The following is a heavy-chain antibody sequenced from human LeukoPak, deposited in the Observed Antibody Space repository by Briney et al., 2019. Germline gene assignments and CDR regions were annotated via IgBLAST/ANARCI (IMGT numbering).Heavy chain of an antibody. CDR2: IYHSGST. V-gene: IGHV4-38-2*02. J-gene: IGHJ6*03. CDR3: AREAFYSTVDYYYYYYYMDV. CDR1: GYSISSGHY. Sequence: TSETLSLTCAASGYSISSGHYWGWIRQPPGKGLEWIGTIYHSGSTYYNPSLKSRVTISVDTSKNQFSLKLSSVTAADTAVYYCAREAFYSTVDYYYYYYYMDVWGKGTTVTVSS. D-gene: IGHD4-11*01.